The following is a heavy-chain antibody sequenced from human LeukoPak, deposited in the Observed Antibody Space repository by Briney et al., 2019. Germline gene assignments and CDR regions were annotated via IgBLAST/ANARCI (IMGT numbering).Heavy chain of an antibody. Sequence: PGASLRLSCAASGFIFSNYAMYRVRQAPGKGLEWVSAISGRSGNTYYADSVKGRFTLSRDSSKNTLYLQMNSLRADDTAVYYCAKWGDYDVLTGYYVSDFWGQGTLVIVSS. CDR1: GFIFSNYA. V-gene: IGHV3-23*01. D-gene: IGHD3-9*01. CDR2: ISGRSGNT. CDR3: AKWGDYDVLTGYYVSDF. J-gene: IGHJ4*02.